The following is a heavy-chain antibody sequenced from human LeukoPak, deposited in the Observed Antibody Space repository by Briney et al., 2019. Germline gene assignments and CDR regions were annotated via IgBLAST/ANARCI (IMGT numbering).Heavy chain of an antibody. CDR2: IYYSGST. J-gene: IGHJ3*02. CDR3: ARHGSGSYYPDAFDI. Sequence: SETLSLTCTVSGGSISSSSYYWGWIRQPPGKGLEWIGSIYYSGSTYYNPSLKSRVTISVDTSKNQFSLKLSSVTAADTAVYYCARHGSGSYYPDAFDIWGQGTMVTVSS. D-gene: IGHD1-26*01. CDR1: GGSISSSSYY. V-gene: IGHV4-39*01.